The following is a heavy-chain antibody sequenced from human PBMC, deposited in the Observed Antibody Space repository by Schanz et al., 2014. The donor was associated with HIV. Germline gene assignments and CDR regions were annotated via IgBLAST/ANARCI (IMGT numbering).Heavy chain of an antibody. CDR3: ARDRYYDGSGQYFESGF. D-gene: IGHD3-22*01. V-gene: IGHV1-69*01. CDR2: IIPIFGTT. CDR1: GGTFSSYA. Sequence: QVQLVQSGAEVKKPGSSVKVSCKASGGTFSSYAISWVRQAPGQGLEWMGGIIPIFGTTNYAQKFQGRVTITADESTSTAYMELSGLRSEDTALYYCARDRYYDGSGQYFESGFWGQGTLVTVSS. J-gene: IGHJ4*02.